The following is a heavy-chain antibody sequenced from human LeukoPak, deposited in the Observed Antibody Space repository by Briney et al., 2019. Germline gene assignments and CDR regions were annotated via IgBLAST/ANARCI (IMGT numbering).Heavy chain of an antibody. CDR3: AKDTSYSSGWWTVFDY. D-gene: IGHD6-19*01. Sequence: QFGGSLRLFCGASGFTHDVYAVQCARHARGKALEWGSDISWYRGHIRYVDSVKGRFTISRDNAKNSLYLQMDRLRAGDTALYYCAKDTSYSSGWWTVFDYWGQGTLVTVSS. V-gene: IGHV3-9*01. J-gene: IGHJ4*02. CDR2: ISWYRGHI. CDR1: GFTHDVYA.